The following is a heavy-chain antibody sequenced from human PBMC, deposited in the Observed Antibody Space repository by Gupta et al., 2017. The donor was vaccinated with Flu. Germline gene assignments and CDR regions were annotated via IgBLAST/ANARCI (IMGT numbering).Heavy chain of an antibody. CDR3: AKDVIVVVKTVLGAFDI. J-gene: IGHJ3*02. CDR1: GFTFSSYA. V-gene: IGHV3-23*01. CDR2: ISGSGGST. Sequence: EVQLLESGGGLVQPGGSLRLYCAASGFTFSSYAMSWVRQAPGKGLEWVSAISGSGGSTYYADSVKGRFTISRDNSKNTLYLQMNSLRAEDTAVYYCAKDVIVVVKTVLGAFDIWGQGTMVTVSS. D-gene: IGHD2-15*01.